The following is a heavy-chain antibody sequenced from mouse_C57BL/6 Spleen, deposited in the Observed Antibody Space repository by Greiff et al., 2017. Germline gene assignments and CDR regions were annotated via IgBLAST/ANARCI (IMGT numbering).Heavy chain of an antibody. Sequence: EVQGVESGGGLVKPGGSLKLSCAASGFTFSSYAMSWVRQTPEKRLEWVATISDGGSYTYYPDNVKGRFTISRDNAKNNLYLQMSHLKSEDTAMYYCARGYEYDEGYAMDYWGQGTSVTVSS. CDR2: ISDGGSYT. D-gene: IGHD2-4*01. CDR1: GFTFSSYA. V-gene: IGHV5-4*01. CDR3: ARGYEYDEGYAMDY. J-gene: IGHJ4*01.